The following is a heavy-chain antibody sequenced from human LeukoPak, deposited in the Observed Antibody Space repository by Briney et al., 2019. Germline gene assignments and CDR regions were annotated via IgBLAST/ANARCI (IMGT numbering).Heavy chain of an antibody. Sequence: PSETLSLTCSVSGGSISSYYWSWIRQPPGKGLEWIGYIYYSGSTNYNPSLKSRVTISVDTSKNQFSLKLSSVTAADTAVYYCARESGSSWVDYWGQGTLVTVSS. CDR1: GGSISSYY. V-gene: IGHV4-59*01. CDR2: IYYSGST. CDR3: ARESGSSWVDY. D-gene: IGHD3-16*01. J-gene: IGHJ4*02.